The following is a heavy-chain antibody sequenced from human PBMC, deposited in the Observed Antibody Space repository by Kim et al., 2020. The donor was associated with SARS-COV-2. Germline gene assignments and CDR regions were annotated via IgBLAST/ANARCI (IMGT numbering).Heavy chain of an antibody. D-gene: IGHD3-9*01. V-gene: IGHV3-30*04. CDR1: GFTFSSYA. Sequence: GGSLRLSCAASGFTFSSYAMHWVRQAPGKGLEWVAVISYDGSNKYYADSVKGRFTISRDNSKNTLYLQMNSLRAEDTAVYYCARNHGLGTGYQYWVYYYYYGMDVWGQGTTVTVSS. CDR2: ISYDGSNK. J-gene: IGHJ6*02. CDR3: ARNHGLGTGYQYWVYYYYYGMDV.